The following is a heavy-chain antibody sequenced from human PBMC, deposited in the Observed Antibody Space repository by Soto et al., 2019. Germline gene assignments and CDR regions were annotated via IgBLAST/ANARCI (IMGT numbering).Heavy chain of an antibody. D-gene: IGHD5-12*01. CDR2: IHYSGTT. J-gene: IGHJ4*02. V-gene: IGHV4-59*01. CDR3: ASNRSGYAFQ. CDR1: GGSMRNYF. Sequence: PSETLSLTCTVSGGSMRNYFWTWIRQPPGKGLEWIGDIHYSGTTSFFPSYNPSLRSRVTISEDTSKNQFSLKLTSVTAADTAVYYCASNRSGYAFQWGQGTLVTVLL.